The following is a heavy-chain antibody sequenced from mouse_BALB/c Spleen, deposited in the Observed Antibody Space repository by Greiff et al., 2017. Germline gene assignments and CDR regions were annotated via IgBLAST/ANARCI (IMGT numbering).Heavy chain of an antibody. J-gene: IGHJ2*01. Sequence: VQLKESGPELVKPGASVKISCKASGYTFTDYNMHWVKQSHGKSLEWIGYIYPYNGGTGYNQKFKSKATLTVDNSSSTAYMELRSLTSEDSAVYYCAREGWDYYFDYWGQGTTLTVSS. CDR1: GYTFTDYN. CDR3: AREGWDYYFDY. V-gene: IGHV1S29*02. CDR2: IYPYNGGT. D-gene: IGHD4-1*01.